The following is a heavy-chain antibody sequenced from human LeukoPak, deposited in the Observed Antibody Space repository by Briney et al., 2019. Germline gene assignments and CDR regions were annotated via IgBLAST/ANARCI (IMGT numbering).Heavy chain of an antibody. CDR2: IYHSGST. Sequence: SETLSLTCAVSGGTISSGGYSWSWMRQPPGKGLEWIGYIYHSGSTYYNPSLKSRLTISVDTSKKQFSLKLSSVTAADTAVYYCDREASGYGSFYFDYWGQGTLVTVSS. CDR3: DREASGYGSFYFDY. D-gene: IGHD5-12*01. V-gene: IGHV4-30-2*01. CDR1: GGTISSGGYS. J-gene: IGHJ4*02.